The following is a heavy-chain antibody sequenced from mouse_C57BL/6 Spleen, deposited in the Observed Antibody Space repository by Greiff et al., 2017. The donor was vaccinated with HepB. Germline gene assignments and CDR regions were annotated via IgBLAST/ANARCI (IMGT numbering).Heavy chain of an antibody. J-gene: IGHJ2*01. CDR2: IDPSDSYT. CDR1: GYTFTSYW. Sequence: QVQLQQPGAELVKPGASVKLSCKASGYTFTSYWMQWVKQRPGQGLEWIGEIDPSDSYTNYNQKFKGKATLTVDTSSSTAYMQLSSLTSEDSAVYYCARRDYSNFYYFDYWGQGTTLTVSS. CDR3: ARRDYSNFYYFDY. D-gene: IGHD2-5*01. V-gene: IGHV1-50*01.